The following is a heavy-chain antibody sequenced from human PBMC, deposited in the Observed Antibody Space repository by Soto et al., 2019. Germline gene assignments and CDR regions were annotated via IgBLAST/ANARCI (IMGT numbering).Heavy chain of an antibody. V-gene: IGHV3-30-3*01. D-gene: IGHD3-10*01. Sequence: QVQLVESGGGVVQPGRSLRLSCAASGFTFSSYAMQWVRQAPGKGLEWVAGRSYDGSNKYYADSVKGRFTISRDNAKNTLYLQMNSLRAEDTAVYYCARPDYGSGRYPDYWGQGTLVTVSS. J-gene: IGHJ4*02. CDR1: GFTFSSYA. CDR2: RSYDGSNK. CDR3: ARPDYGSGRYPDY.